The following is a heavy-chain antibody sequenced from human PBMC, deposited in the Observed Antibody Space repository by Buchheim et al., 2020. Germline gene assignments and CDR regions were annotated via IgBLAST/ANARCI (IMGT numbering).Heavy chain of an antibody. CDR1: GDSVSNGNW. D-gene: IGHD5-18*01. Sequence: QVQLQESGPGLVKPSGTLSLTCAVSGDSVSNGNWWNWVRQPPGKGLEWIGEIDHSGFTKYNPSLKSRVTIELDKPKNQFSLKLTSVTAADTAFYYCARDSGYRSEYWGQGTL. CDR3: ARDSGYRSEY. J-gene: IGHJ4*02. CDR2: IDHSGFT. V-gene: IGHV4-4*02.